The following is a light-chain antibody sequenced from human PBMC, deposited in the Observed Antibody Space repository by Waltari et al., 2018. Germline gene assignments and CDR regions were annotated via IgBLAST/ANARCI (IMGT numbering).Light chain of an antibody. CDR1: DSDVGAYAF. CDR2: EVS. CDR3: SSYTTSSAPGG. Sequence: QSALTQPASVSGSPGQSITISCSGTDSDVGAYAFVSWYQQHPGKAPNLIIFEVSNRPSWIVNRFSASNSGNPSSLTISGLQAEDEADYDCSSYTTSSAPGGFGTGTRVTVL. V-gene: IGLV2-14*01. J-gene: IGLJ1*01.